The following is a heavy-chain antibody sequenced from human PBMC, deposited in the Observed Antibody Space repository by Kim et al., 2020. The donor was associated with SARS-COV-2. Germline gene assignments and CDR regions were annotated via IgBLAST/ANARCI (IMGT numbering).Heavy chain of an antibody. CDR1: GFTFSSYA. CDR3: ARTYDYVWGSYPHDY. J-gene: IGHJ4*01. CDR2: ISYDGSNK. D-gene: IGHD3-16*02. Sequence: GGSLRLSCAASGFTFSSYAMHWVRQAPGKGLEWVAVISYDGSNKYYADSVKGRFTISRDNSKNTLYLQMNSLRAEDTAVYYCARTYDYVWGSYPHDYWG. V-gene: IGHV3-30*04.